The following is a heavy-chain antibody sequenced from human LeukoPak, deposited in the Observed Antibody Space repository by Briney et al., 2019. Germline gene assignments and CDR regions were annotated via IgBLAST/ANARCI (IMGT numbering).Heavy chain of an antibody. CDR1: GGSFSGYY. CDR3: ASGTTVTLNFDY. Sequence: SETLSLTCAVYGGSFSGYYWSWIRQPPGKGLEWIGEINHSGSTNYNPSPKSRVTISVDTSKNQFSLKLSSVTAADTAVYYCASGTTVTLNFDYWGQRTLVTVSS. D-gene: IGHD4-17*01. J-gene: IGHJ4*02. V-gene: IGHV4-34*01. CDR2: INHSGST.